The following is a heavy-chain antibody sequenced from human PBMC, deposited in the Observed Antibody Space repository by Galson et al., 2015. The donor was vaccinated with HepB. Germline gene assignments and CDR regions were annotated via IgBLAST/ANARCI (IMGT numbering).Heavy chain of an antibody. CDR3: ARGGAEYYYDSSGYCPDY. J-gene: IGHJ4*02. V-gene: IGHV3-48*02. CDR2: ISSSSSTI. CDR1: GFTFSSYS. D-gene: IGHD3-22*01. Sequence: SLRLSCAAFGFTFSSYSMNWVRQAPGKGLEWVSYISSSSSTIYYADSVKGRFTISRDNAKNSLYLQMNSLRDEDTAVYYCARGGAEYYYDSSGYCPDYWGQGTLVTVSS.